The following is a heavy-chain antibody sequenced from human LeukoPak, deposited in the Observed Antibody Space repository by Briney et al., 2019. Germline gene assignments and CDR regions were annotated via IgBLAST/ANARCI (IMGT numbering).Heavy chain of an antibody. V-gene: IGHV3-23*01. D-gene: IGHD2-15*01. CDR2: ISGSGGST. CDR1: GFTFSSYA. Sequence: HPGGSLRLSCAASGFTFSSYAMSWVRQAPGKGLEWVSGISGSGGSTYYGDPAKGRFTISRDNSKNTLSLQMNSLRVDDTAVYYCAKLIGFVVGKNFIDYWGQGTLVTVSS. J-gene: IGHJ4*02. CDR3: AKLIGFVVGKNFIDY.